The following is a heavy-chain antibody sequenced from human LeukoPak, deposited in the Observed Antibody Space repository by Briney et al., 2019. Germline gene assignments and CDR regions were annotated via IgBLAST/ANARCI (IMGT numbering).Heavy chain of an antibody. CDR2: ISSSSRHI. J-gene: IGHJ4*02. Sequence: GGSLRLSCAASGFTFSDYRMNWVRQAPGRGLEWVSYISSSSRHIYYVDSVKGRFTLSRDNAKNSLYLQMSSLRAEDTAVYYCARESSSGPFDYWGQGTLVTVSS. CDR1: GFTFSDYR. V-gene: IGHV3-21*01. D-gene: IGHD2-8*02. CDR3: ARESSSGPFDY.